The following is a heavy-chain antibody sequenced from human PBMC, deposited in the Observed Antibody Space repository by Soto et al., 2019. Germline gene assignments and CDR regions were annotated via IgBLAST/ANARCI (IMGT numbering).Heavy chain of an antibody. CDR2: INHSGST. Sequence: KASETLSLTCAVYGGSFSGYYWSWIRQPPGKGLEWIGEINHSGSTNYNPSLKSRVTISVDTSKNQFSLKLSSVTAADTAVYYCARFSRFFRYSGPHPLDVWGQGTTVTVSS. CDR3: ARFSRFFRYSGPHPLDV. D-gene: IGHD5-12*01. J-gene: IGHJ6*02. CDR1: GGSFSGYY. V-gene: IGHV4-34*01.